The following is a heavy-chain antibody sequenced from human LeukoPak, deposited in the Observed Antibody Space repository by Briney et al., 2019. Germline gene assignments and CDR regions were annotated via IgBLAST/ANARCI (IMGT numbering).Heavy chain of an antibody. V-gene: IGHV3-49*03. CDR1: GFTFGDYA. CDR3: SRPTPYSGSYYGY. J-gene: IGHJ4*02. Sequence: GGSLRLSCTASGFTFGDYAMTWFRQAPGKGLEWVGFIRGKAYGGTTEYAASVKGRFTISRDDSKSIAYLQMNSLKSEDTAVYYCSRPTPYSGSYYGYWGQGTLVTVSP. CDR2: IRGKAYGGTT. D-gene: IGHD1-26*01.